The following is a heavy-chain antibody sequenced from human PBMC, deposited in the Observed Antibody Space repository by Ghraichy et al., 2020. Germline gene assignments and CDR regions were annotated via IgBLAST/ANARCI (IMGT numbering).Heavy chain of an antibody. J-gene: IGHJ4*02. CDR1: GGSISSSSYY. V-gene: IGHV4-39*01. CDR3: ARHRAGYGGNPYYFDY. CDR2: IYYSGST. Sequence: SETLSLTCTVSGGSISSSSYYWGWIRQPPGKGLEWIGSIYYSGSTYYNPSLESRVTISVDTSKNQFSLRLSSVTAADTAVYYCARHRAGYGGNPYYFDYWGQGTLVTVPS. D-gene: IGHD4-23*01.